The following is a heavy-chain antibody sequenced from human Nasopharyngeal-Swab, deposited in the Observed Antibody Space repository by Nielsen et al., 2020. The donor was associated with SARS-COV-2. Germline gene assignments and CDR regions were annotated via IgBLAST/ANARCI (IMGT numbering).Heavy chain of an antibody. CDR3: ARHFISYFYDSSGYYPEDYFDY. D-gene: IGHD3-22*01. J-gene: IGHJ4*02. Sequence: SETLSLTCTVSGGSISSSSYYWGWIRQPPGKGLEWIGTIYYSGSTYYNPSLKSRVTISVDTSKNQFSPKLSSVTAADTAVYYCARHFISYFYDSSGYYPEDYFDYWGQGTLVTVSS. CDR1: GGSISSSSYY. CDR2: IYYSGST. V-gene: IGHV4-39*01.